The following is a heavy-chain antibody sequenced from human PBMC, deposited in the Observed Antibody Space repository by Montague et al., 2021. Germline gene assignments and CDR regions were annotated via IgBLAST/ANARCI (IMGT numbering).Heavy chain of an antibody. CDR1: GITFDYYW. CDR2: INEDGSEK. Sequence: FLRLSCAASGITFDYYWMSWVRQAPGKGLEWVANINEDGSEKNYVDSVRGRFSISRDNTKNSLYLQMNSPRVEDTAVYYCARDRAAAGSWGHGTLVIVSS. CDR3: ARDRAAAGS. D-gene: IGHD6-13*01. J-gene: IGHJ5*01. V-gene: IGHV3-7*01.